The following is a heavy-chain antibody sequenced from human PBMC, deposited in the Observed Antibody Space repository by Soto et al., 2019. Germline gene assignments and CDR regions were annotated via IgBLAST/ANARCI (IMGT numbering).Heavy chain of an antibody. CDR3: ARDYSSSWDNWFDP. J-gene: IGHJ5*02. Sequence: SETLSLTCTVSGGSISSGGYYWSWIRQHPGKGLEWIGYIYYSGSTYYNPSLKSRVTISVDTSKNQFSLKLSSVTAADTAVYYCARDYSSSWDNWFDPWGQGTLVTVSS. D-gene: IGHD6-13*01. V-gene: IGHV4-31*03. CDR2: IYYSGST. CDR1: GGSISSGGYY.